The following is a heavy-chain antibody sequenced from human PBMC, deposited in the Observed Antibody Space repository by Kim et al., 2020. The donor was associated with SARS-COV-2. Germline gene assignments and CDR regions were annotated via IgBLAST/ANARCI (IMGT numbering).Heavy chain of an antibody. CDR3: AKDLWEAVAGQGYFDY. CDR1: GFTFGDYA. Sequence: GGSLRLSCAASGFTFGDYAMHWVRQAPGKGLEWVSGISWNSGSIGYADSVKGRFTISRDNAKNSLYLQMNSLRAEDTALYYCAKDLWEAVAGQGYFDYWGQGTLVTVSS. D-gene: IGHD6-19*01. J-gene: IGHJ4*02. V-gene: IGHV3-9*01. CDR2: ISWNSGSI.